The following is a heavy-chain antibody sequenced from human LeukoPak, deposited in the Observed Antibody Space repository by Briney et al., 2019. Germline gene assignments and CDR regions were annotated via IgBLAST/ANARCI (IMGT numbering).Heavy chain of an antibody. CDR1: GYTFTGCY. CDR3: ARAKVDTAMVWPDWYPIDY. D-gene: IGHD5-18*01. Sequence: ASVKVSCKASGYTFTGCYMHWVRQAPGQGLEWMGRINPNSGGTNYAQKFQGRVTMTRDTSISTAYMELSRLRSDDTAVYYCARAKVDTAMVWPDWYPIDYWGQGTLVTVSS. J-gene: IGHJ4*02. CDR2: INPNSGGT. V-gene: IGHV1-2*06.